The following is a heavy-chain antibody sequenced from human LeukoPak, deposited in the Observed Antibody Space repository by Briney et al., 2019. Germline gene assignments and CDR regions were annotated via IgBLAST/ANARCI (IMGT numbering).Heavy chain of an antibody. Sequence: PGGSLRLSCAASGFTFSSYWMSWVRQAPGKGLGWVANMKYDGSEKYYVDSVKGRFTISRDNAKNSLYLQMNSLRVEDTAVYYCARDIEAAGLFLDYWGQGTLVTVSS. V-gene: IGHV3-7*01. D-gene: IGHD6-13*01. CDR1: GFTFSSYW. CDR3: ARDIEAAGLFLDY. J-gene: IGHJ4*02. CDR2: MKYDGSEK.